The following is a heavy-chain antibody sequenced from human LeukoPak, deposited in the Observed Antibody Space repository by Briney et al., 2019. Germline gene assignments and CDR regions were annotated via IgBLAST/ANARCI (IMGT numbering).Heavy chain of an antibody. V-gene: IGHV4-39*07. CDR1: GGSISSSSYH. CDR3: ARGSRYYDYVWGXYRPRSNF. D-gene: IGHD3-16*02. Sequence: SETLSLTCTVSGGSISSSSYHWGWIRQPPGKGLEWIGSIYYSGSTYYNPSLKSRVTISVDTSKNQFSLKLSSVTAADTAVYYCARGSRYYDYVWGXYRPRSNF. CDR2: IYYSGST. J-gene: IGHJ4*01.